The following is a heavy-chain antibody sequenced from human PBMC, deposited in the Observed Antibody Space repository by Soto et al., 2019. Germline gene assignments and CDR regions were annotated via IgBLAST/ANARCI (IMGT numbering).Heavy chain of an antibody. Sequence: EVKLLDSGGGLVQTGGSLRLSCAASGFTFSSYAMGWVRQAPGKGLVWVSVISGSGGITYSADSVKGRFTISRDNSKHLLYLQMTRLRGEDTAVYYCAKGITDTGGYYYYSMDVWGPATTVTVS. V-gene: IGHV3-23*01. D-gene: IGHD3-16*01. J-gene: IGHJ6*02. CDR2: ISGSGGIT. CDR3: AKGITDTGGYYYYSMDV. CDR1: GFTFSSYA.